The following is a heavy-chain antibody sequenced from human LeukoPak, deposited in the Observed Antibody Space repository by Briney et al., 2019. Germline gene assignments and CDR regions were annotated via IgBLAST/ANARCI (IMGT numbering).Heavy chain of an antibody. Sequence: SETLSLTCAVYGGSFSSYYWSWIRQPPGKGLEWIGYIYYSGSTNYNPSLKSRVTISVDTSKNQFSLKLSSVTAADTAVYYCARVGSRKNWFDPWGQGTLVTVSS. D-gene: IGHD1-14*01. CDR3: ARVGSRKNWFDP. CDR2: IYYSGST. V-gene: IGHV4-59*01. CDR1: GGSFSSYY. J-gene: IGHJ5*02.